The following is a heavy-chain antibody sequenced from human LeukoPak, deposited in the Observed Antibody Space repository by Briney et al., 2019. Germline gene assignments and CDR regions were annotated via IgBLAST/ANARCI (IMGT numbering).Heavy chain of an antibody. D-gene: IGHD6-13*01. V-gene: IGHV4-30-2*01. CDR3: ARGSPVYSWYGNAFDI. Sequence: SETLSLTCAGSGGSISSGGYSWSWIRQPPGKGLEWIGYIYHSGSTYYNPSLKSRVTISVDTSKNQFSLKLSSVTAADTAVYYCARGSPVYSWYGNAFDIWGQGTMVTVSS. J-gene: IGHJ3*02. CDR2: IYHSGST. CDR1: GGSISSGGYS.